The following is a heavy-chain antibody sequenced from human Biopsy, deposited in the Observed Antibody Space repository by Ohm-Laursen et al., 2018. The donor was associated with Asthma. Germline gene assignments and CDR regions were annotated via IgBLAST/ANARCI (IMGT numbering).Heavy chain of an antibody. Sequence: RESLRISCKASGYTFSDSWIGWVRQMPGKGLEWMGIIFAANSETKYSPSFQGQVTISADMSISTAFLQWSSLKASDTAIYYCARFIDGTFFVDYWGQGTPVTVSS. CDR3: ARFIDGTFFVDY. D-gene: IGHD1-7*01. J-gene: IGHJ4*02. CDR1: GYTFSDSW. V-gene: IGHV5-51*01. CDR2: IFAANSET.